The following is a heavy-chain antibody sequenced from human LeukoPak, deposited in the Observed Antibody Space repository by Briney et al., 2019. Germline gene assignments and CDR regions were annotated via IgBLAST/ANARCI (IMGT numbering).Heavy chain of an antibody. CDR2: IYSGGST. CDR3: ARNSEQPPSAFDI. D-gene: IGHD6-13*01. V-gene: IGHV3-66*01. CDR1: GFTVSSNY. J-gene: IGHJ3*02. Sequence: GGSLRLSCAASGFTVSSNYMSWVRQAPGKGLEWVSVIYSGGSTYYADSVKGRFTISRDNSKNTLYLQMNSLRAEDTAVYYCARNSEQPPSAFDIWGQGTMVTVSS.